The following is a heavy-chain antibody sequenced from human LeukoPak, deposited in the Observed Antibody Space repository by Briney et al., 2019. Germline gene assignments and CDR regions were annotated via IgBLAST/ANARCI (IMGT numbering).Heavy chain of an antibody. D-gene: IGHD6-13*01. J-gene: IGHJ4*02. Sequence: SETLSLTCAVYGGSFSGYYWSWIRQPPGKGLEWIGETNHSGSTNYNPSLKSRVTISVDTSKNQFSLKLSSVTAADTAVYYCARGRFTKVAAADNRGDFDYWGQGTLVTVSS. CDR2: TNHSGST. CDR3: ARGRFTKVAAADNRGDFDY. CDR1: GGSFSGYY. V-gene: IGHV4-34*01.